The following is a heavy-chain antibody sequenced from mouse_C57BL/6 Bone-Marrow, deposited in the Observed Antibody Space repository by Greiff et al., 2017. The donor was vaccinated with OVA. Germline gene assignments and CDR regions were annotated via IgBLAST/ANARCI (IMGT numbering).Heavy chain of an antibody. J-gene: IGHJ1*03. CDR1: GYTFTSYG. CDR2: IYPRSGNT. CDR3: AREFYWYFDV. Sequence: QVQLQQSGAELARPGASVKLSCKASGYTFTSYGISWAKQRTGQGLEWIGEIYPRSGNTYYNEKFKGKATLTADKSSSTAYMELRSLTSEDSAVYFCAREFYWYFDVWGTGTTVTVSS. V-gene: IGHV1-81*01.